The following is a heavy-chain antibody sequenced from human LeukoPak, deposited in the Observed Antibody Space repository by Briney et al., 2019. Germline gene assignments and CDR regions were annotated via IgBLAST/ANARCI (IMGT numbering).Heavy chain of an antibody. Sequence: SETLSPTCTVSGVSISTDYWTWVRQPPGKRLEWIGYIHYSGSTTYNPSLQSRVTISIDTSKNQFSLRLTSVTSADTAVYYCARDAGATAYWGQGALVTVSS. CDR2: IHYSGST. CDR3: ARDAGATAY. J-gene: IGHJ4*02. D-gene: IGHD4/OR15-4a*01. V-gene: IGHV4-59*01. CDR1: GVSISTDY.